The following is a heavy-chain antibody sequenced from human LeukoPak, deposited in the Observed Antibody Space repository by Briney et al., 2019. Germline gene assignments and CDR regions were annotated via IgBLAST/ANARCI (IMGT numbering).Heavy chain of an antibody. J-gene: IGHJ5*02. CDR3: ARNTSSSPWFDP. CDR2: VYYIGTT. Sequence: SETLSLTCTVSGGSVKSPTSYWSWIRQPPGKGLEWIGNVYYIGTTSYNSSLKSRVSISVDTSKNQFSLEVASVTAEDTAVYYCARNTSSSPWFDPWGQGTLVTVSS. CDR1: GGSVKSPTSY. V-gene: IGHV4-61*01. D-gene: IGHD6-6*01.